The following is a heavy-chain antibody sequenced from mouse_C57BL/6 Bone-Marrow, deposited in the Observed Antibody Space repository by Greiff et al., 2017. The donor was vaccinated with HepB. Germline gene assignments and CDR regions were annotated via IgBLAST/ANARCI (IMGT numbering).Heavy chain of an antibody. CDR3: TITTVVATKGYFDV. D-gene: IGHD1-1*01. CDR1: GFTFSNYW. Sequence: EVKLVESGGGLVQPGGSMKLSCVASGFTFSNYWMNWVRQSPEKGLEWVAQIRLKSDNYATHYAESVKGRFTISRDDSKSSVYLQMNNLRAEDTGIYYCTITTVVATKGYFDVWGTGTTVTVSS. V-gene: IGHV6-3*01. CDR2: IRLKSDNYAT. J-gene: IGHJ1*03.